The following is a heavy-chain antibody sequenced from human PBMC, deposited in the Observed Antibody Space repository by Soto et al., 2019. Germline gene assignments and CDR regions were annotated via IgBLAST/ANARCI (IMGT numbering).Heavy chain of an antibody. J-gene: IGHJ2*01. CDR1: GFTFSDYY. CDR3: AREMKQLDDYWYFAL. V-gene: IGHV3-11*01. D-gene: IGHD1-1*01. Sequence: QVQLVESGGGLVKPGGSLRLSCAASGFTFSDYYMSWIRQAPGKGLEWVSYISISGSTIYYADSVKGRFTISRDSGKNSQYLQMNSLKAEDTAVYYCAREMKQLDDYWYFALWGRGTLVSVSS. CDR2: ISISGSTI.